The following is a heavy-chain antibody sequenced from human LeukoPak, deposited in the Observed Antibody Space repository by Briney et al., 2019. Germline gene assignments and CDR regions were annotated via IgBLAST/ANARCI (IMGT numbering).Heavy chain of an antibody. CDR2: IYSSGST. CDR1: GGSISTYY. J-gene: IGHJ5*02. D-gene: IGHD6-13*01. Sequence: PSETLSLTCTVSGGSISTYYWSWLRPPAGKGLEWIGRIYSSGSTNYNPSLKSRVTMSVDTSKNQFSLKLRSVTAADTAVYYCAKDGGSSWYGWFDPWGQGTLVTVSS. CDR3: AKDGGSSWYGWFDP. V-gene: IGHV4-4*07.